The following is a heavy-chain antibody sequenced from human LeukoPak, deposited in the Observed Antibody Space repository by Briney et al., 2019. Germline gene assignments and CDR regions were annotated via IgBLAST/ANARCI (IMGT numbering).Heavy chain of an antibody. V-gene: IGHV4-39*07. CDR1: GGSIGSSYYY. D-gene: IGHD6-19*01. Sequence: SETLSLTCTVSGGSIGSSYYYWGWIRQPPGKGLEWIGSIYSSGSTYYNPSLKSRVTISVDTSKNQFSLKLSSVTAADTAVYYCARGGGVAGTPYNPYDYWGQGTLVTVSP. J-gene: IGHJ4*02. CDR3: ARGGGVAGTPYNPYDY. CDR2: IYSSGST.